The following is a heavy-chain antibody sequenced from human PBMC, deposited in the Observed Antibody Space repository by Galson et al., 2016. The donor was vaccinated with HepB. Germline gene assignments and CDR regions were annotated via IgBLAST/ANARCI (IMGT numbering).Heavy chain of an antibody. Sequence: LRLSCAASGFTFSSYGMHWVRQAPGKGLEWVAVIWYDGSNKYYADSVKGRFTISRDNSKNTLYLQMNSLRAEDTAVYYCARAVAVAGNDWFDPWGQGTLVTVSS. CDR2: IWYDGSNK. CDR3: ARAVAVAGNDWFDP. D-gene: IGHD6-19*01. J-gene: IGHJ5*02. V-gene: IGHV3-33*01. CDR1: GFTFSSYG.